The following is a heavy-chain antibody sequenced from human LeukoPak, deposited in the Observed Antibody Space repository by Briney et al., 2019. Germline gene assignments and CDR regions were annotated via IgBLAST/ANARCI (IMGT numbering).Heavy chain of an antibody. D-gene: IGHD2-2*01. Sequence: GGSLSLSCAVSVFTLSSFAMSWVRQAPGEGLEWVSAISGSGGSTYYAGPVKGRFTISRDNSKNTLYLQMNSLRAEVTVVYYWAKVKYQPTYNWVDPWGQGTLVTVS. CDR3: AKVKYQPTYNWVDP. CDR2: ISGSGGST. CDR1: VFTLSSFA. J-gene: IGHJ5*02. V-gene: IGHV3-23*01.